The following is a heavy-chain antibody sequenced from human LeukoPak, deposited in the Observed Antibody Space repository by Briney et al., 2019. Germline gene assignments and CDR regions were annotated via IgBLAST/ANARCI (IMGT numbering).Heavy chain of an antibody. CDR1: NGSFRGYY. CDR3: ARGGRYCSSTNCRNWFDP. CDR2: INHSGST. V-gene: IGHV4-34*01. D-gene: IGHD2-2*01. Sequence: SETLSLTCAVYNGSFRGYYWNWIGQPPGKGLEWIGEINHSGSTNYNPSLKSRVTISIDTSKNQFSLKLSSVTAADTAVYYCARGGRYCSSTNCRNWFDPWGQGTLVTVSS. J-gene: IGHJ5*02.